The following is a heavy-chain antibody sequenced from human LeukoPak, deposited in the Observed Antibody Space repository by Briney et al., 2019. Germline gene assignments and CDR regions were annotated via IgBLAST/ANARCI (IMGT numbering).Heavy chain of an antibody. D-gene: IGHD2-8*02. CDR1: GFTFNNAW. CDR3: TLSPSGALDY. Sequence: GGSLRLSCASSGFTFNNAWMSWVRQAPGKGLEWVGRINSGTDGGTTDYAAPVKGRFTISRDDSKNTLYLQMNSLKTEDTAVYYCTLSPSGALDYWGQGTLVTVSS. V-gene: IGHV3-15*01. J-gene: IGHJ4*02. CDR2: INSGTDGGTT.